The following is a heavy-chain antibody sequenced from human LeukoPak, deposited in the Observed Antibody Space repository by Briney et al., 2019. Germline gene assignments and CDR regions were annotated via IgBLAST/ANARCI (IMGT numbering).Heavy chain of an antibody. V-gene: IGHV4-4*02. J-gene: IGHJ4*02. CDR3: ARLARIQTGTTSYFDY. CDR1: GGSITQTNY. CDR2: VNLQGGT. Sequence: PSETLSLTCDVSGGSITQTNYWTWVRQPPGKGLEWIGEVNLQGGTNYNPSLLRRVAISVDTSTNHVSLQRTSVTAADTAVYYCARLARIQTGTTSYFDYWGQGTLVTVSS. D-gene: IGHD1-7*01.